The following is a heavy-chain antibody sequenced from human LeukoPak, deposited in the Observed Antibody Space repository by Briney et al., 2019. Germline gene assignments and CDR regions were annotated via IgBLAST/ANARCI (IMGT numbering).Heavy chain of an antibody. CDR2: IYQSGST. D-gene: IGHD1-26*01. Sequence: KASETLSLTCTVSGGSISFYWSWFRQSPGKELEWIGQIYQSGSTDYNPSLRSRVTISRDTSKNQFSLQLTSVTAADTAVYSCARHSDRWRYAMDVWGQGTTVTVSS. J-gene: IGHJ6*02. V-gene: IGHV4-59*08. CDR1: GGSISFY. CDR3: ARHSDRWRYAMDV.